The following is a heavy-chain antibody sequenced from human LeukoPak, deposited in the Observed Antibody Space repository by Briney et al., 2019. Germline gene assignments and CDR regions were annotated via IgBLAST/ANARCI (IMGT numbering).Heavy chain of an antibody. J-gene: IGHJ5*02. CDR1: GYTFTGYY. CDR2: INPNSGGT. Sequence: ASVKVSCKASGYTFTGYYMHWVRQAPGRGLEWMGWINPNSGGTNYAQKFQGRVTMTRDTSISTAYMELSRLRSDDTAVYYCARGLSIVVVPAAIVTWGQGTLVTVSS. V-gene: IGHV1-2*02. D-gene: IGHD2-2*02. CDR3: ARGLSIVVVPAAIVT.